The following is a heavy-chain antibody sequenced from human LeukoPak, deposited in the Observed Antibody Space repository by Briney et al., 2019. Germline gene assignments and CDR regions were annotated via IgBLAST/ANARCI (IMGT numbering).Heavy chain of an antibody. Sequence: PSETLSLTCTVSGGSISYYYWSWIRQPPGKGLEWIGYIYYSGSTKYNPSLKSRVTMSVDTSKNQFSLKLSSVTAADTAVYYCARTGVPIAAADRGHGMDVWGQGTTVTVSS. D-gene: IGHD6-13*01. CDR1: GGSISYYY. CDR2: IYYSGST. V-gene: IGHV4-59*12. J-gene: IGHJ6*02. CDR3: ARTGVPIAAADRGHGMDV.